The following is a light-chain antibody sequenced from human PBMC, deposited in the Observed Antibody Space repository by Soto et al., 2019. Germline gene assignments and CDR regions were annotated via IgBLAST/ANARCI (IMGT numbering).Light chain of an antibody. CDR2: EVS. CDR3: SSYTSSSTPWV. CDR1: SSDVGGYNY. Sequence: QSPLTQPACVSGSPGQSSTISCTGTSSDVGGYNYVSWYQQHPGKAPKLMIYEVSNRPSGVSNRFSGSKSGNTASLTISGLQAEDEADYYCSSYTSSSTPWVFGGGTKVTVL. V-gene: IGLV2-14*01. J-gene: IGLJ3*02.